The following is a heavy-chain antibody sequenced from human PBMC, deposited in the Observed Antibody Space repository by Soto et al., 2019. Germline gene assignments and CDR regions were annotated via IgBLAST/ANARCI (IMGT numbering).Heavy chain of an antibody. D-gene: IGHD3-22*01. CDR1: GGSISSSPYY. V-gene: IGHV4-39*01. J-gene: IGHJ4*02. CDR3: ARHRQYYDTSGYQQRYFDY. Sequence: SETLSLTCSVSGGSISSSPYYWGWIRQPPGKGLEWLGTIYYSGTTSYNPSLKSRVIISVDTSNNQLFLKLRSVTAADTAVYYCARHRQYYDTSGYQQRYFDYWGQGTPVTFSS. CDR2: IYYSGTT.